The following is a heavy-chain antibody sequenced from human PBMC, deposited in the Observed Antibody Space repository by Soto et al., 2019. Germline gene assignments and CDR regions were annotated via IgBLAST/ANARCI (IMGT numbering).Heavy chain of an antibody. CDR2: IYYSGST. D-gene: IGHD3-10*01. Sequence: TMSITCTVSGCSINSGGYYGCWKRQHPGKGLEWIGYIYYSGSTYYTPSLKSRVTISVDTSKNQFSLKLSSVTAADTAVYYCAREKMVRGVTTAFDIWGQGTMVTVSS. V-gene: IGHV4-31*03. CDR3: AREKMVRGVTTAFDI. J-gene: IGHJ3*02. CDR1: GCSINSGGYY.